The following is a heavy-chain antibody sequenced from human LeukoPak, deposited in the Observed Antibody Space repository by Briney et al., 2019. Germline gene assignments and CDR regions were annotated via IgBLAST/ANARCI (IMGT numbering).Heavy chain of an antibody. D-gene: IGHD2-15*01. J-gene: IGHJ4*02. V-gene: IGHV1-2*02. CDR3: ARDAHDIVVVVAATYFDY. CDR1: GYTFTGYY. CDR2: INPNSGGT. Sequence: GASVKVSCKASGYTFTGYYMHWVRQAPGQGLEWMGWINPNSGGTNYAQKFQGRVTMTRDTSISTAYMELSRLRSDDTAVYYCARDAHDIVVVVAATYFDYWGQGTLVTVSS.